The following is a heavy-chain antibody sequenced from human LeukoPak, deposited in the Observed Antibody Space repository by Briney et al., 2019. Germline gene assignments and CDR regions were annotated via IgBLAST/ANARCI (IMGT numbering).Heavy chain of an antibody. V-gene: IGHV3-30-3*01. Sequence: GGSLRLSCAASGFTFSSYAMHWVRQAPGKGLEWVAVISYDGSNKYYADSVKGRFTISRDNSKNTLYLQMNSQRAEDTAVYYCARDHRYSGYDRSYYYYGMDVWGQGTTVTVSS. CDR2: ISYDGSNK. J-gene: IGHJ6*01. CDR3: ARDHRYSGYDRSYYYYGMDV. D-gene: IGHD5-12*01. CDR1: GFTFSSYA.